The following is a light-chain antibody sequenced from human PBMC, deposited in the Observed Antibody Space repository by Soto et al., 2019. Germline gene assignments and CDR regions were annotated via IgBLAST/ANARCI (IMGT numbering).Light chain of an antibody. Sequence: QSVLTQPPSASGTPGQRVTISCSGSSSNIGRNYVYWYQQLPGTAPKILIYRNNQRPSGVPDRFSGSKSGTSASLAISGLRSEDEADYHCAAWDDSLSGWVFGGGTKLTVL. CDR2: RNN. CDR3: AAWDDSLSGWV. J-gene: IGLJ3*02. V-gene: IGLV1-47*01. CDR1: SSNIGRNY.